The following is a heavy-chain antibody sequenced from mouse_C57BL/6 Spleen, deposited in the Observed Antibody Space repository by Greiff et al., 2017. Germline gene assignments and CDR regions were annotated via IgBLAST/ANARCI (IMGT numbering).Heavy chain of an antibody. D-gene: IGHD2-1*01. CDR2: IYPRSGNT. Sequence: QVQLQQSGAELARPGASVKLSCKASGYTFTSYGISWVKQRTGQGLEWIGEIYPRSGNTYYNEKFKGKATLTADKSSSTAYMELRSLTSEDSAVYFCASWGGNSRYFDVWGTGTTVTVSS. CDR1: GYTFTSYG. J-gene: IGHJ1*03. CDR3: ASWGGNSRYFDV. V-gene: IGHV1-81*01.